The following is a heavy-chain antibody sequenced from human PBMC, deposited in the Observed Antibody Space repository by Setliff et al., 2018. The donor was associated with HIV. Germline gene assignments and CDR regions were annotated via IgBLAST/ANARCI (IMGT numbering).Heavy chain of an antibody. D-gene: IGHD3-22*01. CDR2: INPNSGDT. J-gene: IGHJ4*02. CDR1: GYTFTGYY. CDR3: VRAPYYYDNSGYYYD. Sequence: ASVKVSCKASGYTFTGYYMHWVRQAPGQGPEWMGWINPNSGDTYYAQKFQGSVTMTRDTSINTVYMELTRLRPNDTAVYYCVRAPYYYDNSGYYYDWGQGTLVTVSS. V-gene: IGHV1-2*02.